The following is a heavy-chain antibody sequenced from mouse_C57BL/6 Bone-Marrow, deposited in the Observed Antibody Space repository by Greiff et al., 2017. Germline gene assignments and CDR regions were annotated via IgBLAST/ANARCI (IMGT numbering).Heavy chain of an antibody. CDR2: IDPNSGGT. V-gene: IGHV1-72*01. J-gene: IGHJ4*01. CDR3: ARGGLRRGHYYAMDY. D-gene: IGHD2-4*01. Sequence: QVQLKQPGAELVKPGASVKLSCKASGYTFTSYWMHWVKQRPGRGLEWIGRIDPNSGGTKYNEKFKSKATLTVDKPSSTAYMQLSSLTSEDSAVYYCARGGLRRGHYYAMDYWGQGTSVTVSS. CDR1: GYTFTSYW.